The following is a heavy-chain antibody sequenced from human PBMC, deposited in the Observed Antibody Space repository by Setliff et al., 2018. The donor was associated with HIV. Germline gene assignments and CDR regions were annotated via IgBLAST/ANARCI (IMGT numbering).Heavy chain of an antibody. CDR3: AKQHGGHSFFDS. V-gene: IGHV4-59*01. CDR1: GASISNYW. J-gene: IGHJ4*02. Sequence: SETLSLTCTVSGASISNYWWTWMRQPPGKELEYLGSIHHSGSTYYSPSLKSRVTISVDTSRNQFSLRLKYVTPADTAVYFCAKQHGGHSFFDSWGQGTLVTVSS. D-gene: IGHD2-21*01. CDR2: IHHSGST.